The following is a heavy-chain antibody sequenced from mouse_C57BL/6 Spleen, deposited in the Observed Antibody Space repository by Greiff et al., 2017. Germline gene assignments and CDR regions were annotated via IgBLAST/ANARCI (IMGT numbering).Heavy chain of an antibody. D-gene: IGHD1-1*01. Sequence: VQLQQSGPELVKPGASVKISCKASGYTFTDYYMNWVKQSHGQSLEWIGDINPNNGGTSYNKKFMGKAKLTVDKSSSTAYMELRSLTSENSAVYYGASIITTIVRDFDYWGQGTTLTGSS. V-gene: IGHV1-26*01. CDR2: INPNNGGT. J-gene: IGHJ2*01. CDR3: ASIITTIVRDFDY. CDR1: GYTFTDYY.